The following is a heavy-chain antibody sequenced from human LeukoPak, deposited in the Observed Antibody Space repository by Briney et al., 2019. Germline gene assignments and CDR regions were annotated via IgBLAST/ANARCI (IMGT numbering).Heavy chain of an antibody. CDR2: IIPIFGTA. CDR1: GGTFSSYA. CDR3: AINNYYDSSGLLGY. Sequence: SVKVSCKASGGTFSSYAVSWVRQAPGQGLEWMGGIIPIFGTANYAQKFQGRVTITTDESTSTAYMELSSLRSEDTAVYYCAINNYYDSSGLLGYWGQGTLVTVSS. V-gene: IGHV1-69*05. D-gene: IGHD3-22*01. J-gene: IGHJ4*02.